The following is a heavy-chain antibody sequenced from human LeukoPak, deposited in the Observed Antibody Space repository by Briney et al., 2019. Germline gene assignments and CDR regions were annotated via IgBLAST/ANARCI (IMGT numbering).Heavy chain of an antibody. CDR2: MSYDGSNK. D-gene: IGHD6-19*01. CDR1: GFNFSSYN. V-gene: IGHV3-30-3*01. CDR3: AREYSSGPDY. Sequence: GGSLRLSCAASGFNFSSYNMHWVRQAPGKGLEWVAVMSYDGSNKYYADSMKGRFTISRDNSQSALYLQMNSLRAEDTAVYYCAREYSSGPDYWGQGTLVTVSS. J-gene: IGHJ4*02.